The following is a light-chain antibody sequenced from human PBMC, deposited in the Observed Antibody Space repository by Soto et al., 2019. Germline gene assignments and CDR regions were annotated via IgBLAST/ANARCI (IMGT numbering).Light chain of an antibody. CDR3: QQNYSPPPLT. CDR2: STS. Sequence: DIQMTQSPGSLSASVGDRVTITCRASQNVAHWLNWYQQKPGKAPKLLINSTSSLHSGVPSRFCGSRCGTDFTLTISRLQTEDFATYYCQQNYSPPPLTFGQGTRLEIK. CDR1: QNVAHW. J-gene: IGKJ5*01. V-gene: IGKV1-39*01.